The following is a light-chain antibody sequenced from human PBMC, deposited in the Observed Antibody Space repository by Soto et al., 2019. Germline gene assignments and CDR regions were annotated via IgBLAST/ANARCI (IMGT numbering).Light chain of an antibody. CDR2: LGS. J-gene: IGKJ4*01. CDR3: MQALQTPQLT. CDR1: QSLLHSNGYTY. Sequence: IVMTQSPLSLPVTPGEPASISCRSSQSLLHSNGYTYLDWYLQKPGQSPQLLIYLGSSRASGVPDRFSGSGSGTDFTLKISRVEAEDVGVYYCMQALQTPQLTFGGGTKVGIK. V-gene: IGKV2-28*01.